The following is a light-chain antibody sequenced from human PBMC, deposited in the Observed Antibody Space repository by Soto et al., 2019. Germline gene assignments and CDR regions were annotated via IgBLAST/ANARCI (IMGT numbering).Light chain of an antibody. CDR3: SSYAGSNILVV. V-gene: IGLV2-23*01. CDR2: EGS. J-gene: IGLJ2*01. Sequence: QSALTQPGSLSGSPGQSITLSCSGTSNDIGTYNLVSWYQQHPGKAPKLIIFEGSRLPSGVSSRFSGSKSGNTASLTISGLRPEDEADYYCSSYAGSNILVVFGGGTQLTVL. CDR1: SNDIGTYNL.